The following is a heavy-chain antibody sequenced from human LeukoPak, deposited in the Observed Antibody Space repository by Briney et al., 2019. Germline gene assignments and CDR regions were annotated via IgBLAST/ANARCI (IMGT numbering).Heavy chain of an antibody. CDR3: ARMSLTMVQGLFRDTYYYYMDV. V-gene: IGHV4-39*07. D-gene: IGHD3-10*01. Sequence: PSETLSLTCTVSGGSISSSSYYWGWIRQPPGKGLEWIGSIYYSGSTNYNPSLKSRVTISVDTSKNQFSLKLSSVTAADTAVYYCARMSLTMVQGLFRDTYYYYMDVWGKGTTVTVSS. CDR1: GGSISSSSYY. J-gene: IGHJ6*03. CDR2: IYYSGST.